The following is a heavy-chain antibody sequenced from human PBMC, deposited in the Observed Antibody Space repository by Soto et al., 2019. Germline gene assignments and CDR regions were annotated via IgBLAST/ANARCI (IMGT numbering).Heavy chain of an antibody. Sequence: PSETLSLTCTVSGGAISGYYWTWIRQTAGKGLEWIGRIYSSGGTKYNPSLKNRVDMSLDMSKNQFSLRLSSVTAAGTAVYYCARGQRFSDSFDPWGQGTLVTVSS. CDR1: GGAISGYY. CDR2: IYSSGGT. J-gene: IGHJ5*02. V-gene: IGHV4-4*07. D-gene: IGHD3-3*01. CDR3: ARGQRFSDSFDP.